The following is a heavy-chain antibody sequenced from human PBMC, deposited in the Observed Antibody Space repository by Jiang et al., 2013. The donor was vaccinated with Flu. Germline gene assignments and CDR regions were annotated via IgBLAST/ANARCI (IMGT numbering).Heavy chain of an antibody. J-gene: IGHJ4*02. D-gene: IGHD3-22*01. V-gene: IGHV4-39*01. Sequence: KSRVTISVDTSKNQFSLKLNSVTAADTAVYYCARRASSGYGYYFDYWGQGTLVTVSS. CDR3: ARRASSGYGYYFDY.